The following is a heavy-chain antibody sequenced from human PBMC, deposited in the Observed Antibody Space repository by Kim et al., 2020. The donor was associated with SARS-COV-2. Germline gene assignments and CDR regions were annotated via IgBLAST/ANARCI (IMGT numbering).Heavy chain of an antibody. CDR1: GFTFSSYA. CDR2: ISGSGGST. CDR3: AKDSGYGSGSWDVYLIYYGIDV. V-gene: IGHV3-23*01. J-gene: IGHJ6*04. Sequence: GGSLRLSCASSGFTFSSYAMSWVRQAPGKGLEWVSAISGSGGSTYYADSVKGRFTISRDNSKNTLYLQMNSLRAEDTAVYYCAKDSGYGSGSWDVYLIYYGIDVWGEGTTVPVSS. D-gene: IGHD3-10*01.